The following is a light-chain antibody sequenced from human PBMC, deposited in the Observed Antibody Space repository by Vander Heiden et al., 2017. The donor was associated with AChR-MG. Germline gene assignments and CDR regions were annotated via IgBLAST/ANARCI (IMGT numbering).Light chain of an antibody. J-gene: IGLJ2*01. CDR2: EVN. Sequence: QSALTQPAPVSGSPGQSITISCTGTSSDVGSYIFVPWYQQHPGKAPELLIYEVNKRPSGVSNRFSGSKSGNTASLTISGLQAEDEADYYCCSYAGSSTLVFGGGTKLTVL. CDR1: SSDVGSYIF. V-gene: IGLV2-23*02. CDR3: CSYAGSSTLV.